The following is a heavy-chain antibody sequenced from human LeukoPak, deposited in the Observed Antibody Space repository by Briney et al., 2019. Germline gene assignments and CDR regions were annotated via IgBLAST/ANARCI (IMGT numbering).Heavy chain of an antibody. CDR3: ARGLNSGSYRYYFDY. D-gene: IGHD1-26*01. CDR1: GGSFSGYY. CDR2: INHSGST. Sequence: SETLSLTSAVYGGSFSGYYWSWIRQPPGKGLEWIGEINHSGSTNYNPSLKSRVTISVDTSKNQFSLKLSSVTAADTAVYYCARGLNSGSYRYYFDYWGQGTLVTVSS. J-gene: IGHJ4*02. V-gene: IGHV4-34*01.